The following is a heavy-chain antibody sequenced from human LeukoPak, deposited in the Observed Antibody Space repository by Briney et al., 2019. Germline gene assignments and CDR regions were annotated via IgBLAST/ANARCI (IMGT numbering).Heavy chain of an antibody. Sequence: SGPTLVKPTQTLTLTCTSSGFSLSTTGGGVGWIRQPPGKALEWLALLYWDDDKRYSPAQKSRLTSTKDTSKNQVVLTMTNMDPVDAATYYCAHTTAAYFDYWGQGTLVTVSS. CDR3: AHTTAAYFDY. J-gene: IGHJ4*02. D-gene: IGHD1-1*01. V-gene: IGHV2-5*02. CDR1: GFSLSTTGGG. CDR2: LYWDDDK.